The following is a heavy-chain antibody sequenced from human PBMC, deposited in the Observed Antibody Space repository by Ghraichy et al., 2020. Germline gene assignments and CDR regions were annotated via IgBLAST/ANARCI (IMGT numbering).Heavy chain of an antibody. Sequence: ETLSLTCAASGFTFSSYAMSWVRQAPGKGLEWVSAISGSGGSTYYADSVKGRFTISRDNSKNTLYLQMNSLRAEDTDVYYCARGQPVFTMIVYYWGQGTLVTVSS. D-gene: IGHD3-22*01. V-gene: IGHV3-23*01. CDR1: GFTFSSYA. J-gene: IGHJ4*02. CDR2: ISGSGGST. CDR3: ARGQPVFTMIVYY.